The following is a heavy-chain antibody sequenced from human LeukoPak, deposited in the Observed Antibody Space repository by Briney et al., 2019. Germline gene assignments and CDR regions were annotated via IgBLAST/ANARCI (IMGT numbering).Heavy chain of an antibody. Sequence: PGGSLRLSCEASGLTLSRFWMSWVRQAPGKGLEWVANIKPDGSEKYYLDSVKGRFTISRDNAKNSLYLQMNRLRAEDTAVYFCMRLPTANGIDYWGQGTLVTVSS. D-gene: IGHD1-1*01. J-gene: IGHJ4*02. CDR1: GLTLSRFW. V-gene: IGHV3-7*05. CDR2: IKPDGSEK. CDR3: MRLPTANGIDY.